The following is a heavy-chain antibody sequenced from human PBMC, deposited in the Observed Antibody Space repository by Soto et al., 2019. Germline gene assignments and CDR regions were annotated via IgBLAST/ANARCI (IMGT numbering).Heavy chain of an antibody. CDR3: ARDGPATSTFDI. V-gene: IGHV6-1*01. CDR1: GDSVSSGTAT. CDR2: TYYRSQWYN. J-gene: IGHJ3*02. Sequence: QSQTLSLTCAISGDSVSSGTATWNWIRQSPSRGLEWLGRTYYRSQWYNDYAVSVKSRITVNPDTSKNQFSLQLTFVTPEDTAVYYCARDGPATSTFDIWGQGTVVTVSS.